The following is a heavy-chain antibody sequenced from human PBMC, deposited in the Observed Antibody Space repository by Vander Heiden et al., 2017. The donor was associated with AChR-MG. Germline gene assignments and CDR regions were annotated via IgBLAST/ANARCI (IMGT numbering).Heavy chain of an antibody. CDR3: AKDGDIVVVPAAVDY. V-gene: IGHV3-30*18. J-gene: IGHJ4*02. Sequence: QVQLVESGGGVVQPGGSLRLSCAASGFTFSGYGMHWVRQAPGKGLEWVAVISYDGSNKYYADSVKGRFTISRDNSKNTLYLQMNSLRAEDTAVYYCAKDGDIVVVPAAVDYWGQGTLVTVSS. D-gene: IGHD2-2*01. CDR2: ISYDGSNK. CDR1: GFTFSGYG.